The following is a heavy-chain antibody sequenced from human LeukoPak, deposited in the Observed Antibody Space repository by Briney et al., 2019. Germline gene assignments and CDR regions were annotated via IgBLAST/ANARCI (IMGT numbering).Heavy chain of an antibody. CDR1: GFTFSSYA. Sequence: GGSLRLSCAASGFTFSSYAMHWVRQAPGKGLEWVAVISYDGSNKYYADSVKGRFTISRDNSKNTLYLQMNSLRAEDTAVYYCARDKGYHRIAVAGIDYWGQGTLVTVSS. V-gene: IGHV3-30-3*01. D-gene: IGHD6-19*01. CDR3: ARDKGYHRIAVAGIDY. CDR2: ISYDGSNK. J-gene: IGHJ4*02.